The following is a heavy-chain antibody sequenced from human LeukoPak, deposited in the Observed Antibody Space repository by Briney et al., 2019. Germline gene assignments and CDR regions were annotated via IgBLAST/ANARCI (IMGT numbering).Heavy chain of an antibody. Sequence: ASVTVSCKAPGYTFTSYAMHWVRQAPGQRLEWMGWINAGNGNTKYSQKFQGRVTITRDTSASTAYMELSSLRSEDTAVYYRARSKGGWLHTTSPSGMDVWGQGTTVTVSS. J-gene: IGHJ6*02. CDR1: GYTFTSYA. D-gene: IGHD2/OR15-2a*01. CDR3: ARSKGGWLHTTSPSGMDV. CDR2: INAGNGNT. V-gene: IGHV1-3*01.